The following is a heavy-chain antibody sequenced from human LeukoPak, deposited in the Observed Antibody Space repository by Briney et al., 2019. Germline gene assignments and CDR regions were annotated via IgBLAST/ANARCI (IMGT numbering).Heavy chain of an antibody. J-gene: IGHJ4*02. D-gene: IGHD3-22*01. CDR3: ARDRFKSFKYYDLLY. Sequence: ASVKVSCKASGYTFTSYYMHWVRQAPGQGLEWMGIINPSGGGTSYAQKFQGRVTMTRDTSTSTVYMELSSLRSEDTAVYYCARDRFKSFKYYDLLYWGQGTLVTVSS. CDR2: INPSGGGT. CDR1: GYTFTSYY. V-gene: IGHV1-46*01.